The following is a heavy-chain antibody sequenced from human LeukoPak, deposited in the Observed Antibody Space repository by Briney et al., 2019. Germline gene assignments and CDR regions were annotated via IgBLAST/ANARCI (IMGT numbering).Heavy chain of an antibody. V-gene: IGHV3-30*18. CDR1: GFTFSSYG. CDR2: ISYDGSNK. Sequence: GGSLRVSCAASGFTFSSYGMHWVRQAPGKGLEWVAVISYDGSNKYYADSVKGRFTISRDNSKNTLYLQMNSLRAEDTAVYYCAKDPGVYCSSTSCYLAYWGQGTLVTVSS. D-gene: IGHD2-2*01. J-gene: IGHJ4*02. CDR3: AKDPGVYCSSTSCYLAY.